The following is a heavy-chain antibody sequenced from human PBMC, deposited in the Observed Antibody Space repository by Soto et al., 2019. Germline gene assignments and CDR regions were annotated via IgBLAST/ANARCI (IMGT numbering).Heavy chain of an antibody. CDR2: IYYSGST. Sequence: SETLSLTCTVSGGSISSSSYYWGWIRQPPGKGLEWIGSIYYSGSTYYNPSLKSRVTISVDTSKNQFSLKLSSVTAADTAVYYCARHAHTIFGVATLDYWGQGTLVTVSS. D-gene: IGHD3-3*01. CDR3: ARHAHTIFGVATLDY. J-gene: IGHJ4*02. CDR1: GGSISSSSYY. V-gene: IGHV4-39*01.